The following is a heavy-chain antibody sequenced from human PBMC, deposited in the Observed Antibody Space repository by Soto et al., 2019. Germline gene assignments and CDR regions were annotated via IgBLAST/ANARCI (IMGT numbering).Heavy chain of an antibody. V-gene: IGHV3-23*01. CDR2: ISGSGSST. D-gene: IGHD2-21*02. CDR3: ATDSSGDTGGRVRFDP. J-gene: IGHJ5*02. CDR1: GLTFSSYA. Sequence: GGSLRLSCAASGLTFSSYAMSWVRQAPGKGLEWVSAISGSGSSTYYADSVKGRFTISRDNSKNTLYLQMNSLRAEDTAVYFCATDSSGDTGGRVRFDPWGQGTLVTVYS.